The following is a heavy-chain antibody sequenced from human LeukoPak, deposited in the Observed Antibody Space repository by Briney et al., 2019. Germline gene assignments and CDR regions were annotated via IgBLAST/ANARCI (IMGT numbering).Heavy chain of an antibody. J-gene: IGHJ6*02. CDR1: GYTFTSYG. CDR2: ISAYNGNT. Sequence: GASVKVSCKASGYTFTSYGISGVRQAPGQGLEWMGWISAYNGNTNYAQKLQGRVTMTTDTSTSTAYMELRSLRSDDTAVYYCARESIAAAGSLYYYYGMDVWGQGSTVTVSS. D-gene: IGHD6-13*01. V-gene: IGHV1-18*01. CDR3: ARESIAAAGSLYYYYGMDV.